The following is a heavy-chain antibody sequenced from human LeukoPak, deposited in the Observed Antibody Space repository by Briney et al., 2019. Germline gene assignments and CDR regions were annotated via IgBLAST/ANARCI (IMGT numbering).Heavy chain of an antibody. CDR2: ISGSGGST. J-gene: IGHJ4*02. CDR1: GFTFSSYA. CDR3: AKLDIEWELLSPFDY. V-gene: IGHV3-23*01. Sequence: GGSLRLSCAASGFTFSSYAMSWVRQAPGKGLEWVSAISGSGGSTCYADSVKGRFTISRDNSKNTLYLQMNRLRAEDTAVYYCAKLDIEWELLSPFDYWGQGTLVTVSS. D-gene: IGHD1-26*01.